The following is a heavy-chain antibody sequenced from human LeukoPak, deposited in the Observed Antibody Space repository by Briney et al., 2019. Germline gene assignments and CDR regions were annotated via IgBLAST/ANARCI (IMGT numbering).Heavy chain of an antibody. V-gene: IGHV3-11*06. CDR2: ISGSSIYT. J-gene: IGHJ4*02. Sequence: KAGGSLRLSCAASGFTFSDYHMTWIRQAPGKGLEWVSYISGSSIYTRYADSVKGRFTISRDNAKNSLYLQMNSLRAEDTAIYYCASDEGNYFDYWGQGTLVAVSS. CDR3: ASDEGNYFDY. CDR1: GFTFSDYH.